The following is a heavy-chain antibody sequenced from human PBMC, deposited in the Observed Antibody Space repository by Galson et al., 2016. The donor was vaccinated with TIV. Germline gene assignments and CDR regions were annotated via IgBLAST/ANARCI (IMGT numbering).Heavy chain of an antibody. CDR3: AKVRLLDGDYRDY. CDR1: GFRFNSFGTYG. CDR2: ISASGDDT. J-gene: IGHJ4*02. V-gene: IGHV3-23*01. Sequence: SLRLSCAASGFRFNSFGTYGMNWVRQAPGKGLEWVSRISASGDDTYYADSVRGRFTVSRDNSENTLYLQMDSLRDEDTAVYYCAKVRLLDGDYRDYWGQGTPVIVSS. D-gene: IGHD4-17*01.